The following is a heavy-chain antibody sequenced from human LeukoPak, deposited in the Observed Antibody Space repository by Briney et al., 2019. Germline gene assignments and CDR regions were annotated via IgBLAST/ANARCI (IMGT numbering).Heavy chain of an antibody. J-gene: IGHJ4*02. CDR3: ARADYYDSSGYYR. CDR2: IIPILGIA. CDR1: GGTFSSYA. Sequence: GASVKVSCKASGGTFSSYAISWVRQAPGQGLEWMGRIIPILGIANYAQKFQGRVTITADKSTSTAYMELSSLRSEDTAVYYCARADYYDSSGYYRWGQGTLVTVSS. V-gene: IGHV1-69*04. D-gene: IGHD3-22*01.